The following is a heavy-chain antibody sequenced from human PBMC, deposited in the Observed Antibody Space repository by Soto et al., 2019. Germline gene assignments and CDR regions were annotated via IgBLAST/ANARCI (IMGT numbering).Heavy chain of an antibody. V-gene: IGHV3-74*01. J-gene: IGHJ3*02. D-gene: IGHD2-2*01. CDR1: GFSFSSYW. Sequence: EVQLVESGGGLVQPGGSLRLSCAASGFSFSSYWIHWVRQTPGKGLMWVACANGDETYTTYADSVKGRFTISRDNSKNTMFREMNRLRVEETALYYCARVVDRSYCGTDYALDAFDIWGHGSMVTFSS. CDR2: ANGDETYT. CDR3: ARVVDRSYCGTDYALDAFDI.